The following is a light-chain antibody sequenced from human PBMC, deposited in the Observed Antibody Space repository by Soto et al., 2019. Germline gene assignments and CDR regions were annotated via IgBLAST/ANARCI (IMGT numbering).Light chain of an antibody. J-gene: IGKJ4*01. V-gene: IGKV1-39*01. CDR2: AAS. CDR1: QGIRNY. CDR3: QQSSRAPLT. Sequence: DIQMTQSPSSLSASVGDRVTITCRASQGIRNYLNWYQQKPGKAPKLLIYAASSLQSGFPSRFSGSGSGTDFTLTISSLQPEDSASYFCQQSSRAPLTFGGGTKVEIK.